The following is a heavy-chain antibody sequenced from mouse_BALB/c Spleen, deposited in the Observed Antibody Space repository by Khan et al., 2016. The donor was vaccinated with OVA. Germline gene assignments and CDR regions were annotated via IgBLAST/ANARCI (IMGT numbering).Heavy chain of an antibody. J-gene: IGHJ3*01. D-gene: IGHD2-4*01. CDR2: IWSGGRT. CDR3: ARNYDYDEVLAY. Sequence: QVQLKQSGPGLVRPSQSLSITCTVSGFSLTTYGVHWVRQSPGKGLEWLGVIWSGGRTDYSAAFISRLSISKDNSKSKVFFKMNSLQPNDTAIYYCARNYDYDEVLAYWGQGTLVTGSA. CDR1: GFSLTTYG. V-gene: IGHV2-2*02.